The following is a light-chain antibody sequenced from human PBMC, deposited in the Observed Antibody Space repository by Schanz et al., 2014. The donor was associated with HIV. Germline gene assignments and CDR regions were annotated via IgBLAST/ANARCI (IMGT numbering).Light chain of an antibody. CDR3: AAWDDRSYVV. Sequence: QSVLNQAPSASGTPGQRVTISCSGSSSNIGSNTVNWYQQLPGTAPKLLIYRNNQRPSGAPDRFSGSKSGSSASLAISGLQSEDEADYYCAAWDDRSYVVFGGGTKLTVL. V-gene: IGLV1-44*01. J-gene: IGLJ2*01. CDR1: SSNIGSNT. CDR2: RNN.